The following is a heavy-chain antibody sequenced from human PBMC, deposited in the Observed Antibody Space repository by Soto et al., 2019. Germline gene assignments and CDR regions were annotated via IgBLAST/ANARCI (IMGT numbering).Heavy chain of an antibody. D-gene: IGHD2-21*01. Sequence: GGSLRLSCAASGFTFSSYAIHWVRQAPGKGLEWVAVISYDGINKYYADSVRGRFTISRDNSKNTVYLQMNSLRAEDTALYYCARDRADPIGDYHPLFDSWGLGTLVTVSS. V-gene: IGHV3-30-3*01. CDR2: ISYDGINK. CDR3: ARDRADPIGDYHPLFDS. CDR1: GFTFSSYA. J-gene: IGHJ4*02.